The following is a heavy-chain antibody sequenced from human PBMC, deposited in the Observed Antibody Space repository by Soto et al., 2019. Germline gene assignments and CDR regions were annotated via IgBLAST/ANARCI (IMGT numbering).Heavy chain of an antibody. Sequence: ESLKISCKTSGYSFTSYWIGWVRQMPGKGLEWMGIIYPGDSDTRYSPSFKGQVTISADKSIKTTYQQWSSLEASDTARYYSASQYATLSTRRVYYYGLDVWGQGT. CDR1: GYSFTSYW. CDR2: IYPGDSDT. V-gene: IGHV5-51*01. CDR3: ASQYATLSTRRVYYYGLDV. J-gene: IGHJ6*02. D-gene: IGHD2-8*01.